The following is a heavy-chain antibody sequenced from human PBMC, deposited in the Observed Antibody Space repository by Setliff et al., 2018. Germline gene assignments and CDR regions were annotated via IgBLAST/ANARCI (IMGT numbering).Heavy chain of an antibody. CDR1: GFTFDDYA. J-gene: IGHJ5*02. CDR2: INRNGGRI. D-gene: IGHD6-19*01. Sequence: GGSLRLSCAASGFTFDDYAMSWVRQAPGKGLEWVSDINRNGGRIGYADPVKGRFTISRDNAKNSLYLQMNSLGAEDTAVYYCARGAPYNTGWYGFDPWGQGTLVTVSS. V-gene: IGHV3-20*04. CDR3: ARGAPYNTGWYGFDP.